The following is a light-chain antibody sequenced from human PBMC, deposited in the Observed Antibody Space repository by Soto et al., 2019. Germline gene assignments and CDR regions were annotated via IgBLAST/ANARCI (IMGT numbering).Light chain of an antibody. V-gene: IGLV2-14*03. Sequence: QSALTQPASVSGSPGQSITISCAGTMRDIGAYNLVSWYQQHPGKAPQLIIYEVRNRPSGISFRFSGSKSGNTASLTISGLQAEDEADYYCISFTSKSTLIFGGGTKLTVL. CDR1: MRDIGAYNL. J-gene: IGLJ2*01. CDR2: EVR. CDR3: ISFTSKSTLI.